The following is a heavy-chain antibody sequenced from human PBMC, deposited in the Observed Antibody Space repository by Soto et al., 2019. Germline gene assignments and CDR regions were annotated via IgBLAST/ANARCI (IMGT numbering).Heavy chain of an antibody. D-gene: IGHD6-6*01. V-gene: IGHV4-39*01. CDR3: ARRSSSSLGSLFDP. CDR1: GGSISSSTYY. CDR2: MYYTGNK. Sequence: PSETLSLTCTVSGGSISSSTYYWDWIRQPPGKGLEWIGAMYYTGNKNYNPSLESRVTMSVDTSKNQFSLKLSSVTPTDTAVYYCARRSSSSLGSLFDPWGRGILVIVSS. J-gene: IGHJ5*02.